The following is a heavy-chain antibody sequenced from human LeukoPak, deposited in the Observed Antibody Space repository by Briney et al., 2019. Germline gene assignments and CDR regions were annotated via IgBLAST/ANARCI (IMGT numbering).Heavy chain of an antibody. CDR2: LYASGAT. CDR3: AGGVGLEQFSHGVEV. Sequence: SETLSLTCSVAGDSISDYYYNWIRQAPGKGLEWIGYLYASGATKSNPSLKSRVTMSVDASKNQFTLSLNSVTTADTAVYYCAGGVGLEQFSHGVEVWGQGTTVIVSS. V-gene: IGHV4-59*01. CDR1: GDSISDYY. D-gene: IGHD1/OR15-1a*01. J-gene: IGHJ6*02.